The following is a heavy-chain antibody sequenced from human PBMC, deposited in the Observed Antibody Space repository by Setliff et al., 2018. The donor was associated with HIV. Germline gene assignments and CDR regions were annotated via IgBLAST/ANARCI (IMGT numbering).Heavy chain of an antibody. CDR1: GESISSSGYY. J-gene: IGHJ4*02. CDR3: ARYSPRGYTLTGPY. Sequence: SETLSLTCTVSGESISSSGYYWAWIRQPPGKGLEWIGSMYYSGSTYYNPSLKSRVTISVDTSKKQFSLKLTSVTAADTAVYYCARYSPRGYTLTGPYWGQGTLVTVSS. V-gene: IGHV4-39*07. CDR2: MYYSGST. D-gene: IGHD6-25*01.